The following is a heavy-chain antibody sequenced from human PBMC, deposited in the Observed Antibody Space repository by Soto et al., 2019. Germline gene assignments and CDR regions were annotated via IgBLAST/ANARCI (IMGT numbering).Heavy chain of an antibody. Sequence: GESLKISCKGSGYTFTNYWIGWVRQMPGKGLEWMGIIYPGDSDTKYNPSFQGQVTISADKSITTTYLRWTSLKASDTAIYYCAASIFYYGMDVWGQGTTFTVSS. CDR2: IYPGDSDT. CDR1: GYTFTNYW. V-gene: IGHV5-51*01. J-gene: IGHJ6*02. CDR3: AASIFYYGMDV.